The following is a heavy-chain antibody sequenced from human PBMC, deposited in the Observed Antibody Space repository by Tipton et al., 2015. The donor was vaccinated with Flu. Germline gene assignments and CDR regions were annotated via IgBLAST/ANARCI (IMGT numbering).Heavy chain of an antibody. J-gene: IGHJ4*02. V-gene: IGHV4-59*01. CDR3: ARVREVSLLYYFDY. CDR1: GDSISNYY. Sequence: TLSLTCTVSGDSISNYYWTWIRQTPGKGLEWIAYIHFSGYIKYNPSLKSRVTMSVDTSTNRFSLNLSSVTAAGTAVYYCARVREVSLLYYFDYWGQGTLVTVSS. CDR2: IHFSGYI. D-gene: IGHD3-16*02.